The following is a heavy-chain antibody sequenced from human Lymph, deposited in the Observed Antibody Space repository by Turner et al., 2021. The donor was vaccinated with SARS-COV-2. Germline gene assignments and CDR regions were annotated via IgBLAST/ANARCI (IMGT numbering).Heavy chain of an antibody. D-gene: IGHD6-19*01. Sequence: QVQLQQWGPGLLKPSETLPLPCAVYVASSSGSYWGWIRQPPRKGLEWSGEVNHSGSTNYNPSLKSRVTISVDTSKNQFSLRLTSVTAADSAVYYCARVVIAVAGTYPIQVYYYYGMDVWGQGTTVTVSS. CDR3: ARVVIAVAGTYPIQVYYYYGMDV. CDR1: VASSSGSY. V-gene: IGHV4-34*01. J-gene: IGHJ6*02. CDR2: VNHSGST.